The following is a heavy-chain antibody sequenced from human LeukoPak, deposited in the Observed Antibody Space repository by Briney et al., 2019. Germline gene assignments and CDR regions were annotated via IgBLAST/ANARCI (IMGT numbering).Heavy chain of an antibody. CDR2: FGASGGNT. V-gene: IGHV3-23*01. Sequence: GGSLRLSCAASGFTFRNYVMSWVRQAPGKGPEWVSAFGASGGNTYYADSVKGRFTISRDNSKNTLYLQMSSLRVEDTALYYCAKTSDAGFDPWGQGTLVTVSS. CDR1: GFTFRNYV. J-gene: IGHJ5*02. CDR3: AKTSDAGFDP.